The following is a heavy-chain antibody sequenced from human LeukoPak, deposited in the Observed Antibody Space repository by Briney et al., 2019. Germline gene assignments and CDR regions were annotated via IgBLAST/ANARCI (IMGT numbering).Heavy chain of an antibody. D-gene: IGHD1-26*01. J-gene: IGHJ6*02. CDR3: AKETFLGPRNYYYYGMDV. Sequence: GGSLRLSCAASGFTINNYAMSWVRQAPGKGLEWVSGISGSGDNTYYADSVEGRFTISRDNSKNTLYLQLSSLRAEDTAVYYCAKETFLGPRNYYYYGMDVWGQGTTVTVSS. CDR1: GFTINNYA. CDR2: ISGSGDNT. V-gene: IGHV3-23*01.